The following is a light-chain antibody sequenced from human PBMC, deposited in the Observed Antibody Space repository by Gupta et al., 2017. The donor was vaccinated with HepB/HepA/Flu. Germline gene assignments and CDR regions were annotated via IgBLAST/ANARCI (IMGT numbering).Light chain of an antibody. CDR2: DVS. CDR1: SSDVGGYNY. J-gene: IGLJ2*01. V-gene: IGLV2-14*01. CDR3: SSYTSSSTPP. Sequence: QSALTQPASVSGSPGQSTTISCTGTSSDVGGYNYVSWYQQHPGKAPKLMIYDVSNRPSGVSNRFSGSKSGNTTSLTTSGLQAEDEADYYCSSYTSSSTPPFGGGTKLTVL.